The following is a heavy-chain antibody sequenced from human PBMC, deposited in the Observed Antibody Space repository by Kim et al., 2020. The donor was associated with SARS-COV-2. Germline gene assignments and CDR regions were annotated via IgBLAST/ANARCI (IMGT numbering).Heavy chain of an antibody. CDR1: GYTFTGYY. Sequence: ASVKVSCKASGYTFTGYYMHWVRQAPGQGLEWMGWINPNSGGTNYAQKFQGRVTMTRDTSISTAYMELSRLRSDDTAVYYCARTVVPAVISRWGAFDIWGQGTMVTVSS. D-gene: IGHD2-2*01. CDR2: INPNSGGT. J-gene: IGHJ3*02. V-gene: IGHV1-2*02. CDR3: ARTVVPAVISRWGAFDI.